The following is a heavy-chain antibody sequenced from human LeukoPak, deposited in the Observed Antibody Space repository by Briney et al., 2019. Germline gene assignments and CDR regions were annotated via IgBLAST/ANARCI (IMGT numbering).Heavy chain of an antibody. V-gene: IGHV3-11*05. D-gene: IGHD4-23*01. CDR2: ISSSSSYT. Sequence: GGSLRLSCAASGFTFSDYYMSWIRQATGKGLEWGSYISSSSSYTNYADSVKGRFTISRDNAKNSLYLQMNSLRAEDTAVYYCARDRTVVTPGDAFDIWGQGTMVTVSS. J-gene: IGHJ3*02. CDR1: GFTFSDYY. CDR3: ARDRTVVTPGDAFDI.